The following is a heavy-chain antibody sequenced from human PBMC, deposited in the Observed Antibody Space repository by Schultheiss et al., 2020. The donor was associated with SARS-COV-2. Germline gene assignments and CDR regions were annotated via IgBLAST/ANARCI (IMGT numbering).Heavy chain of an antibody. J-gene: IGHJ6*02. V-gene: IGHV3-23*01. Sequence: GGSLRLSCAASGFTFSDYYMSWIRQAPGKGLEWVSAISGSGGSTYYADSVKGRFTISRDNSKNTLYLQMNSLRAEDTAVYYCARPNFWSGYYTNYYYGMDVWGQGTTVTVSS. CDR1: GFTFSDYY. CDR3: ARPNFWSGYYTNYYYGMDV. CDR2: ISGSGGST. D-gene: IGHD3-3*01.